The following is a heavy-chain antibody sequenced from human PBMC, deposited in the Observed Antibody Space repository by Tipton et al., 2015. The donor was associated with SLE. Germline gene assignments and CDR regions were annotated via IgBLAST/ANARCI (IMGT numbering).Heavy chain of an antibody. CDR2: INSDGSST. J-gene: IGHJ6*02. D-gene: IGHD2-2*01. V-gene: IGHV3-74*01. CDR1: GFTFSRYW. CDR3: ARKVVVPGAIRDYFGMDG. Sequence: GSLRLSCAASGFTFSRYWMHWVRQAPGKGLVWVSHINSDGSSTSYADSVKGRFTISRDNAKNTLYLQMNSLRAEDTAVYYCARKVVVPGAIRDYFGMDGWGQGTTVTVSS.